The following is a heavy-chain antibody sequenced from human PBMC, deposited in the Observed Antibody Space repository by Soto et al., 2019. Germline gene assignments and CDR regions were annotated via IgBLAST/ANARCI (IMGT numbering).Heavy chain of an antibody. Sequence: EVQLVESGGGLVQPGGSLRLSCAVSGFTFSDHYMDWVRQAPGKGLEWVGHIRNKANSYTTEYAASVRGRFTISRDDSKNSLYLHMNSLKTGDTAVYYCATGSGAGYPFDIWGQGTMVTVSS. J-gene: IGHJ3*02. CDR2: IRNKANSYTT. V-gene: IGHV3-72*01. CDR1: GFTFSDHY. D-gene: IGHD3-3*01. CDR3: ATGSGAGYPFDI.